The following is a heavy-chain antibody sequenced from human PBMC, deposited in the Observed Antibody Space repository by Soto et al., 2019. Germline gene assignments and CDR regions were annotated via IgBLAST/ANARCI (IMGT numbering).Heavy chain of an antibody. V-gene: IGHV1-3*01. CDR2: INAGNGNT. Sequence: ASVKVSCKASGYTFTSYAMHWVRQAPGQRLEWMGWINAGNGNTKYSQKFQGRVTITRDTSASTAYMELSSLRSEDTAVYYCARDIVVVPAALWHYYYMDVWGKGTTVTVSS. CDR1: GYTFTSYA. D-gene: IGHD2-2*01. CDR3: ARDIVVVPAALWHYYYMDV. J-gene: IGHJ6*03.